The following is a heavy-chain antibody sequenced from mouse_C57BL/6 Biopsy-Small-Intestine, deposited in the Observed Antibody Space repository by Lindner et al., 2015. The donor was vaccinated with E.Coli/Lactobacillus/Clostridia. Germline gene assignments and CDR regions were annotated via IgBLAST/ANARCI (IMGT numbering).Heavy chain of an antibody. D-gene: IGHD2-4*01. V-gene: IGHV1-53*01. CDR1: GYTFTGYW. CDR3: ARDDYDGWYFDV. J-gene: IGHJ1*03. CDR2: INPSNGGT. Sequence: QLQESGAELMKPGASVKLSCKATGYTFTGYWIEWVKQRPGQGLEWIGNINPSNGGTIYNQKFKGKATLTADKSSSTAYMQLSSLTSEDSAVYFCARDDYDGWYFDVWGTGTTVTVSS.